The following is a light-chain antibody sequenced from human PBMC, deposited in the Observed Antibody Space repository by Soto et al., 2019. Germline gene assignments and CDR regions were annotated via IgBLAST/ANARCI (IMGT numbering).Light chain of an antibody. V-gene: IGLV2-8*01. CDR2: EVT. CDR3: SSYTTSNNYV. J-gene: IGLJ1*01. CDR1: SSDIGAYDY. Sequence: QSALTQPASVSGSPGQSITISCTGTSSDIGAYDYVSWYQQHPGKAPKLMIFEVTKRPSGVPDRFSGFKSGTTASLTVSGLQPEDEADYFCSSYTTSNNYVFGTGTQLTVL.